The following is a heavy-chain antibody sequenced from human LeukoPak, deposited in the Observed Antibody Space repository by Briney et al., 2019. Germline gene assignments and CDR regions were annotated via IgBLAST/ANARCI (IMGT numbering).Heavy chain of an antibody. CDR3: ARGPGDIVVVVAATPFDY. D-gene: IGHD2-15*01. V-gene: IGHV4-34*01. CDR2: INHSGST. CDR1: GGSFSGYY. J-gene: IGHJ4*02. Sequence: PSETLSLTCAVYGGSFSGYYWSWIRQPPGKGLEWIGEINHSGSTNYNPSLKSRVTISVDTSKNQFSLKLSPVTAADTAEYYCARGPGDIVVVVAATPFDYWGQGTLVTVSS.